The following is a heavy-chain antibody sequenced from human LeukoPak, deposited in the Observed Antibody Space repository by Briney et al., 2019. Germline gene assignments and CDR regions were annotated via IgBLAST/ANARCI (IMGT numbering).Heavy chain of an antibody. CDR2: IYNDGST. Sequence: GGSLRLSCAASGLTVSSSYMSWVRQAPGKGLEWVSIIYNDGSTYYADSMKGRFTISRDNSKNTLYLRVNSLRAEDTAMYYCARNILFAFDIWGQGTMVTVSS. J-gene: IGHJ3*02. CDR1: GLTVSSSY. V-gene: IGHV3-53*01. CDR3: ARNILFAFDI.